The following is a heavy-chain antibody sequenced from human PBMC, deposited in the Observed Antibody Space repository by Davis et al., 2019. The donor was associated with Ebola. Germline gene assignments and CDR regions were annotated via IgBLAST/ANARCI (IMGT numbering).Heavy chain of an antibody. D-gene: IGHD6-13*01. J-gene: IGHJ4*02. CDR2: IYYSGST. CDR1: GGSISSYY. Sequence: SETLSLTCAVSGGSISSYYWSWIRQPPGKGLEWIGYIYYSGSTNYNPSLKSRVTISVDTSKNQFSLKLSSVTAADTAVYYCARHSFLSWYPTFDYWGQGTLVTVSS. V-gene: IGHV4-59*08. CDR3: ARHSFLSWYPTFDY.